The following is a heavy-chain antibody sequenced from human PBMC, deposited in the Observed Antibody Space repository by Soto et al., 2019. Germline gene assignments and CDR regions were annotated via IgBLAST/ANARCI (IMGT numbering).Heavy chain of an antibody. CDR1: GFAFSTYS. CDR3: ARGPPNYDFWSGYPPSYAMDV. V-gene: IGHV3-21*01. J-gene: IGHJ6*04. Sequence: GGSLRLSCAASGFAFSTYSINWVRQAPGKGLEWVSSISSNGDYIYQSDSVRGRFTISRDDAKESMYPQMNRLRADDTAVYFCARGPPNYDFWSGYPPSYAMDVSGIMTMVTVST. D-gene: IGHD3-3*01. CDR2: ISSNGDYI.